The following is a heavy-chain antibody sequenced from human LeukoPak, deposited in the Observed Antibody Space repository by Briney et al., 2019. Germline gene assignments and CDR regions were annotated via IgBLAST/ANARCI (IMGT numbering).Heavy chain of an antibody. J-gene: IGHJ4*02. Sequence: GSLRLSCAASGFTFSSYWMSWVRQAPGKGLEWVSGINWNGGSTGYADSVKGRFTISRDNAKNSLYLQMNSLRAEDTALYYCARDHCGSTSCYFDYWGQGTLVTVSS. D-gene: IGHD2-2*01. CDR3: ARDHCGSTSCYFDY. CDR2: INWNGGST. CDR1: GFTFSSYW. V-gene: IGHV3-20*04.